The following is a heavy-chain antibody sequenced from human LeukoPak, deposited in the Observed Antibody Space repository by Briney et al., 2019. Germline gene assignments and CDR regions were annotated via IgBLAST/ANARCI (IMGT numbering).Heavy chain of an antibody. J-gene: IGHJ4*02. CDR3: ARVEYGDLDY. D-gene: IGHD4-17*01. CDR1: GIPFSDAW. Sequence: GGSLRLSCAASGIPFSDAWMSWVRQPPGKGLEWVSSISSSSSYIYYADSVKGRFTISRDNAKNSLYLQMNSLRAEDTAVYYCARVEYGDLDYWGQGTLVTVSS. V-gene: IGHV3-21*01. CDR2: ISSSSSYI.